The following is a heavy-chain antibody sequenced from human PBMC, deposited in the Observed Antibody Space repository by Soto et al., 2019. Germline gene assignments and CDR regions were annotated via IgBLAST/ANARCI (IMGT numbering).Heavy chain of an antibody. V-gene: IGHV3-23*01. J-gene: IGHJ4*02. CDR3: AKVSGWYQALTY. Sequence: PGGSLRLSCAASGFTFSSYAMSWVRQAPGEGLEWVSAISGSGGSTYYADSVKGRFTISRDNSKNTLYLQMNSLRAEDTAVYYCAKVSGWYQALTYWGQGTLVTVSS. CDR1: GFTFSSYA. D-gene: IGHD6-19*01. CDR2: ISGSGGST.